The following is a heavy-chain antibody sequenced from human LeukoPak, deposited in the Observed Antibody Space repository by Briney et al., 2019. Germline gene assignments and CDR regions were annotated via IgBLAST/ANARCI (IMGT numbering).Heavy chain of an antibody. J-gene: IGHJ4*02. Sequence: GASVKVSCKASGYTFTNYGISWVRQAPGQGLEWMGWISAYNGNTNYAQKLQGRVTMTTDTSTSTDYMELRSLRSDETAVYYCARGRDGYNPTADYWGQGTLVTVSS. D-gene: IGHD5-24*01. CDR1: GYTFTNYG. CDR3: ARGRDGYNPTADY. V-gene: IGHV1-18*01. CDR2: ISAYNGNT.